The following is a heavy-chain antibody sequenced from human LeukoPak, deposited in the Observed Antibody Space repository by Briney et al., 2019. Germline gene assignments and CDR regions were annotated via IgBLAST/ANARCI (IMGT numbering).Heavy chain of an antibody. D-gene: IGHD2-2*01. CDR3: ARGEDIVVVPAATTYYYYGMDV. Sequence: GRSLRLSCAASGFTFSSYGMHWVRQAPGKGLERVAVIWYDGSNKYYADSVKGRFTISRDNSKNPLYLQMNSRRAEDTAVYYCARGEDIVVVPAATTYYYYGMDVWGKGTTVTVSS. CDR2: IWYDGSNK. J-gene: IGHJ6*04. CDR1: GFTFSSYG. V-gene: IGHV3-33*01.